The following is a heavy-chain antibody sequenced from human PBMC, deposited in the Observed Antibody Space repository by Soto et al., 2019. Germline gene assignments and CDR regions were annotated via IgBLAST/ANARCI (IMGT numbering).Heavy chain of an antibody. CDR2: INPKSGAT. D-gene: IGHD2-21*02. CDR1: GYRVTGYG. CDR3: VYYCAKSNYGGDDYFQYGPDV. V-gene: IGHV1-2*02. J-gene: IGHJ6*02. Sequence: ASVKVSCKVSGYRVTGYGLHWVRQAPGQGLQWMGWINPKSGATDYAQKFQGRVTMTREMSTNTAYLELSGLRSDDTADDTAVYYCAKSNYGGDDYFQYGPDVWGQVTTFTASS.